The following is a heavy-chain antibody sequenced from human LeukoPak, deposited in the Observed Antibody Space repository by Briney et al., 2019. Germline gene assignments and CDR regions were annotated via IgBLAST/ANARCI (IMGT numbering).Heavy chain of an antibody. CDR3: ARGDGYNFFQH. D-gene: IGHD5-24*01. CDR2: LYLAGNT. V-gene: IGHV3-53*01. Sequence: GGSLRLSCVASGLTIGSRYMNWVRQAPGKGLEWVSALYLAGNTYYADSVRGRFTISRDNSKNTLYLQVNNLRVEDTAIYYCARGDGYNFFQHWGQDTLVAVSS. CDR1: GLTIGSRY. J-gene: IGHJ1*01.